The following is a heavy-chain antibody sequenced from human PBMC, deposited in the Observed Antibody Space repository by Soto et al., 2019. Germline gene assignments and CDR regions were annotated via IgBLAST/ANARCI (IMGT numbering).Heavy chain of an antibody. V-gene: IGHV4-31*03. CDR2: IFYNGSK. J-gene: IGHJ4*02. D-gene: IGHD4-17*01. Sequence: PSETLSLTCTVSGGSINDGSYHWSWLRQHPGKGLEFIGYIFYNGSKYHNPSLETRVTMSADTSNNEVSLRLHSLTAADTAVYYCARLDYGVSAFDLWGRGTLVTVSS. CDR1: GGSINDGSYH. CDR3: ARLDYGVSAFDL.